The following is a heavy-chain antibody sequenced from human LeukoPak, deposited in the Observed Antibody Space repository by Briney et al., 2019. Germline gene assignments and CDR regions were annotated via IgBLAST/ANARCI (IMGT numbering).Heavy chain of an antibody. CDR3: ARPTPTLRHYDSSGYPPLGAFDI. D-gene: IGHD3-22*01. CDR2: IYPGDSDT. J-gene: IGHJ3*02. Sequence: GEPLKISCKGSGYSFTSYWIGWVRQMPGKGLEWMGIIYPGDSDTRYSPSFQGQVTISADKSISTAYLQWSSLKASDTAMYYCARPTPTLRHYDSSGYPPLGAFDIWGQGTMVTVSS. CDR1: GYSFTSYW. V-gene: IGHV5-51*01.